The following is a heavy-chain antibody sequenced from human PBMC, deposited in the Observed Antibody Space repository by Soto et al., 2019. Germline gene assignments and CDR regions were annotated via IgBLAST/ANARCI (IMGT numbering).Heavy chain of an antibody. Sequence: GGSLRLSCEASGFTFSNYAMSWVRQAPGKGLAWVSRINSDGSKTSYADSVKGRFTISRDNAKNTLYLQMNSLRAEDTAVYYCARRSIAAAGFDPWGQGTLVTVSS. V-gene: IGHV3-74*01. CDR3: ARRSIAAAGFDP. CDR1: GFTFSNYA. J-gene: IGHJ5*02. D-gene: IGHD6-13*01. CDR2: INSDGSKT.